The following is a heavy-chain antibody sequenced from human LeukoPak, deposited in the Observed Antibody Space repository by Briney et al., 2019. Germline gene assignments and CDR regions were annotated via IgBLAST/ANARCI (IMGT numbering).Heavy chain of an antibody. V-gene: IGHV3-53*01. J-gene: IGHJ4*02. Sequence: GGSLRLSCAASGFTVSSNYMSWVRQAPGKGLGWVSVIYSGGSTYYADSVKGRFTISRDNSKHTLYLQMNSLRAEDTAVYYCAREERYSSSWYWAFDYWGQGNLVTVSS. D-gene: IGHD6-13*01. CDR2: IYSGGST. CDR1: GFTVSSNY. CDR3: AREERYSSSWYWAFDY.